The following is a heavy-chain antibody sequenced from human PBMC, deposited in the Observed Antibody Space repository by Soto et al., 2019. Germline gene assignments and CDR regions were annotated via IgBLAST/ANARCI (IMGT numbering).Heavy chain of an antibody. CDR2: IDPSDSYT. V-gene: IGHV5-10-1*01. D-gene: IGHD3-16*01. CDR1: GYSFTSYW. J-gene: IGHJ6*02. CDR3: ARHGPGRGSLDYYYGMDV. Sequence: GESLKISCKGSGYSFTSYWISWVRQMPGKGLQWMGRIDPSDSYTNYSPSFQGHVTISADKSISTAYLQWSSLKASDTAMYYCARHGPGRGSLDYYYGMDVWGQVTTVTVSS.